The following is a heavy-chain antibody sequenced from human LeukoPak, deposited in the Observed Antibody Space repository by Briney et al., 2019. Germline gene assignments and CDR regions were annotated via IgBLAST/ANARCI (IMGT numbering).Heavy chain of an antibody. V-gene: IGHV3-66*04. Sequence: PGGSLRLSCAASGFTVSNNHMIWVRQAPGKGLEWVSVIFSGGSTYFADSVKGRFTISRDSSKNTLYLQMNSLRAEDTAVYYCARHYYDSSGYYLFDYWGQGTLVTVSS. J-gene: IGHJ4*02. CDR2: IFSGGST. CDR1: GFTVSNNH. D-gene: IGHD3-22*01. CDR3: ARHYYDSSGYYLFDY.